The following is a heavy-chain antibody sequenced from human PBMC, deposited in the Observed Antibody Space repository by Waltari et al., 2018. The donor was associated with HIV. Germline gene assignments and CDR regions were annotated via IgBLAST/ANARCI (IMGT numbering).Heavy chain of an antibody. CDR1: GGTFSSYA. D-gene: IGHD1-20*01. CDR2: TSPILGTA. Sequence: QVQLVHSGAEVKKPGSSVKVSCKASGGTFSSYAISWVRQAPGQGLEWMGGTSPILGTAKDAQKLQGRVEITADETASTAYMEVSSLRSEDTAVYYWARDSNWNDGYWGQGTLVTVAS. V-gene: IGHV1-69*13. CDR3: ARDSNWNDGY. J-gene: IGHJ4*02.